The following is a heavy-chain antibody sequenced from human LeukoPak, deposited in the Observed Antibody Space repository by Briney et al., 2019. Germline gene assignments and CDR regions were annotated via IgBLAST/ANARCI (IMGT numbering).Heavy chain of an antibody. Sequence: GGSLRLSCAASGFTFSSYAMHWVRQAPGKGLEWVAVISYDGSNKYYADSVKGRFTISRDNSKNTLYLQMNSLRAEDTAVYYCARTYYHDSSGYPDYWGQGTLVTVSS. CDR2: ISYDGSNK. V-gene: IGHV3-30*04. D-gene: IGHD3-22*01. CDR1: GFTFSSYA. CDR3: ARTYYHDSSGYPDY. J-gene: IGHJ4*02.